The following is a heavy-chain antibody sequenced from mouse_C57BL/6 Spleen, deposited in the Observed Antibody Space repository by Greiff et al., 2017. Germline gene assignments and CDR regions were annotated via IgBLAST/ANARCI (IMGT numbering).Heavy chain of an antibody. V-gene: IGHV1-62-2*01. Sequence: QVTLKVSGAELVKPGASVKLSCKASGYTFTEYTIHWVKQRSGQGLEWIGWFYPGSGSIKYNEKFKDKATLTADKSSSTVYMELSRLTSEDSAVYFCARHEENYDYDGGAWFAYWGQGTLVTVSA. CDR1: GYTFTEYT. CDR2: FYPGSGSI. J-gene: IGHJ3*01. D-gene: IGHD2-4*01. CDR3: ARHEENYDYDGGAWFAY.